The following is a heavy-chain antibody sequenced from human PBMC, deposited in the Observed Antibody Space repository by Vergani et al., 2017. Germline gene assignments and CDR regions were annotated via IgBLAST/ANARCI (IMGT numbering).Heavy chain of an antibody. CDR2: IYYSGST. D-gene: IGHD5-12*01. CDR3: AGGVVATGLDY. CDR1: GGSISSSSYY. Sequence: QLQLQESGPGLVKPSETLSLTCTVSGGSISSSSYYWGWIRQPPGKGLEWIGSIYYSGSTYYNPSLKSRVTISVDTSKNQFSLKLSSVTAADTAVYYCAGGVVATGLDYWGQGTLVTVSS. V-gene: IGHV4-39*07. J-gene: IGHJ4*02.